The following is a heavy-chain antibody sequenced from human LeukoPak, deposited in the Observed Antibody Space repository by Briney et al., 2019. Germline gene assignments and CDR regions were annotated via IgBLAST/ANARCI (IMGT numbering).Heavy chain of an antibody. Sequence: SGRSLRLSCAASGFTFDDYAMHWVRQAPGKGLEWVSGVSWNSGSIGYADSVKGRFTISRDNAKNSLYLQMNSLRAEDTALYHCARETASGSYLFDYWGQGTLVTVSS. CDR1: GFTFDDYA. CDR3: ARETASGSYLFDY. J-gene: IGHJ4*02. D-gene: IGHD3-10*01. V-gene: IGHV3-9*01. CDR2: VSWNSGSI.